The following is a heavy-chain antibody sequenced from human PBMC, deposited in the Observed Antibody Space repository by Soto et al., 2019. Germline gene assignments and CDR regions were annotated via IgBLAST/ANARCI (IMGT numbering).Heavy chain of an antibody. Sequence: ASVKVSCKASGYTFTRSGISWVRQAPGQGPEWMGWISSYNGDTNYAQTFQGRVTMTTDTSTSTAYMELRSLRSEDTAVYYCARAAYYYDSSGYYPGDYWGQGSLVTVSS. CDR1: GYTFTRSG. V-gene: IGHV1-18*01. J-gene: IGHJ4*02. CDR3: ARAAYYYDSSGYYPGDY. CDR2: ISSYNGDT. D-gene: IGHD3-22*01.